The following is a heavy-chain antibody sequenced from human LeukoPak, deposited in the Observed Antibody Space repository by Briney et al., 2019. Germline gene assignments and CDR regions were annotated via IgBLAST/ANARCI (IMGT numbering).Heavy chain of an antibody. V-gene: IGHV3-30*18. CDR1: GFTFSSYG. Sequence: GGSLRLSCAASGFTFSSYGMHWVRQAPGKGLEWVAVISYDGSNKYYADSVKGRFTISRDNSKNTLYLQMNSLRAEDTAVYYCAKDQNYDSSGYYYVTYYYGMDVWGQGTTVTVS. CDR3: AKDQNYDSSGYYYVTYYYGMDV. D-gene: IGHD3-22*01. CDR2: ISYDGSNK. J-gene: IGHJ6*02.